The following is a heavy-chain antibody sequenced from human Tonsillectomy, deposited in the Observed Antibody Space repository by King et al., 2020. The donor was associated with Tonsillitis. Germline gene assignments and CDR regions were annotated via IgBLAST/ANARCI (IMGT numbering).Heavy chain of an antibody. Sequence: VQLVESGGGLVKPGGSLRLSCAASVFTFSNAWMSWVCQAPGKGLEWVGRIKSKTDGGTTDYAAPVNGRFTISSDDSKNTLYLQMNSLKTDDTAVYYCTTDQIVVVTVSFFDIWGQGTMVTVSS. V-gene: IGHV3-15*01. CDR2: IKSKTDGGTT. J-gene: IGHJ3*02. CDR1: VFTFSNAW. D-gene: IGHD2-21*02. CDR3: TTDQIVVVTVSFFDI.